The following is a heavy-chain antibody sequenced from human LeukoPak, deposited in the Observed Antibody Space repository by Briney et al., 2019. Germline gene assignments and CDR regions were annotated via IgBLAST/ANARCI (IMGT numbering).Heavy chain of an antibody. D-gene: IGHD6-13*01. CDR3: ASSRGSWPYYFDY. CDR2: ISSSGSTI. Sequence: GGSLRLSCAASGFTFSSYEMIWVRQAPGKGLEWISYISSSGSTIYYADSVKGRFTISRDNAKNSLYLQMNSLRAEDTAVYYCASSRGSWPYYFDYWGQGTLVTVSS. CDR1: GFTFSSYE. V-gene: IGHV3-48*03. J-gene: IGHJ4*02.